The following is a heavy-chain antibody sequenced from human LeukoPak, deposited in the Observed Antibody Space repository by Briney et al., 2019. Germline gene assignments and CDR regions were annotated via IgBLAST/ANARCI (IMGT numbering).Heavy chain of an antibody. CDR3: ARGPWTTVTLDYFDY. J-gene: IGHJ4*02. CDR1: GGSVSSGSYY. V-gene: IGHV4-61*01. CDR2: IYYSGST. D-gene: IGHD4-17*01. Sequence: SETLSLTCIVSGGSVSSGSYYWSWIRQPPGKGLEWIGYIYYSGSTNYNPSLKSRVTISVDTSKNQFSLKLSSVTAADTAVYYCARGPWTTVTLDYFDYWGQGTLVTVSS.